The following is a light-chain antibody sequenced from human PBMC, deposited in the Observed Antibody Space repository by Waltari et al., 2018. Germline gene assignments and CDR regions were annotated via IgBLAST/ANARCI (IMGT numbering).Light chain of an antibody. V-gene: IGKV1-13*02. CDR2: YAN. CDR3: QQGNSYPFT. Sequence: IQMSQSPSSLSASVGDRVTITCRASQGISSYLNWYQQKPGKAPKLLIYYANSLASGVPSRFSGSGSVTEFTLTISSLQPEDFATYYCQQGNSYPFTFGPGTKLDIK. J-gene: IGKJ3*01. CDR1: QGISSY.